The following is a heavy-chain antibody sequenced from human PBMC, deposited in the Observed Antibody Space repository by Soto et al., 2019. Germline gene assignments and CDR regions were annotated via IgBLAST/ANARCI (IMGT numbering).Heavy chain of an antibody. CDR2: IWYDGSKK. D-gene: IGHD5-12*01. CDR3: ARDPGYSNYDFDY. CDR1: GFTFSSHA. V-gene: IGHV3-33*01. Sequence: QVQLVESGGGVVQPGRSLRLSCVASGFTFSSHAMHWVRQAPGKELEWVAVIWYDGSKKYYADSVKGRFTVARDDSKNTLYLQMNSLRVEDTAVYYCARDPGYSNYDFDYWGQGTLVTVSP. J-gene: IGHJ4*02.